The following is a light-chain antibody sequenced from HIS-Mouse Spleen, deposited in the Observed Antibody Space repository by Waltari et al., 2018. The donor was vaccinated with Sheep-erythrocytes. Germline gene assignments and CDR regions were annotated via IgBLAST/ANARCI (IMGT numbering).Light chain of an antibody. CDR1: RRAVGGSTS. J-gene: IGLJ1*01. Sequence: QSALTQPRSVSGSPGQSVTISCPGPRRAVGGSTSFPWYQQHPGKAPKLMIYDVSKRPSGVPDRFSGSKSGNTASLTISGLQAEDEADYYCCSYAGSYNHVFATGTKVTVL. V-gene: IGLV2-11*01. CDR3: CSYAGSYNHV. CDR2: DVS.